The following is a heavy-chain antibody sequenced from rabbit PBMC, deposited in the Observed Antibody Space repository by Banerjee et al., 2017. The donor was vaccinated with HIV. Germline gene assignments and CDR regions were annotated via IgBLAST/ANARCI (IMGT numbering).Heavy chain of an antibody. CDR1: GFSFSSVYY. CDR3: ARGTYVYYFNL. V-gene: IGHV1S40*01. J-gene: IGHJ4*01. D-gene: IGHD6-1*01. Sequence: QSLEESGGDLVKPGASLTLTCTASGFSFSSVYYMCWVRQAPGKGLEWIGCIYTGSSGATYYASWAKGRFTISKTSSTTVTLQMTSLTAADTATYFCARGTYVYYFNLWGPGTLVTVS. CDR2: IYTGSSGAT.